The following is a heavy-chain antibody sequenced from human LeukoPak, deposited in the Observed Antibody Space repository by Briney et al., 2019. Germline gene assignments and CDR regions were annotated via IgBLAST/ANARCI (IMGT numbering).Heavy chain of an antibody. CDR1: GGSISSSIYY. CDR2: IYYGGSK. D-gene: IGHD4-17*01. CDR3: ARRGYGDYDVFDI. Sequence: SETLSLTCTVSGGSISSSIYYWGWIRQPPGKGLECIENIYYGGSKYYNPSFKSRVTISVDTSKNQFSLKLSSVTDAGAAVYYCARRGYGDYDVFDIWGQGRTVTVSS. J-gene: IGHJ3*02. V-gene: IGHV4-39*01.